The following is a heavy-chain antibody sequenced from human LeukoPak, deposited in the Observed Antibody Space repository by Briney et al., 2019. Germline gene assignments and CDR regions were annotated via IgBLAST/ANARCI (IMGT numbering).Heavy chain of an antibody. J-gene: IGHJ4*02. CDR3: ARFVGGYYYDSSGYQEPYYFDY. Sequence: SETLSLTCTVSGGSISSYYWSWIRQPPGKGLEWIGYIYYSGSTNYNPSLKSRVTISVDTSKNQFSLKLSSVTAADTAVYYCARFVGGYYYDSSGYQEPYYFDYWGQGTLVTVSS. D-gene: IGHD3-22*01. CDR1: GGSISSYY. CDR2: IYYSGST. V-gene: IGHV4-59*01.